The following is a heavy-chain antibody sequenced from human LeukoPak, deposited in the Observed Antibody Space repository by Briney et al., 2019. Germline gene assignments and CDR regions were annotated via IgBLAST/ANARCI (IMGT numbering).Heavy chain of an antibody. Sequence: SETLSLTCAVYGGSFSGYYWSWIRQPPGKGLEWIGEINHSGSTNYNPSLKSRVTISVDTSKNQFSRKLSSVTAADTAVYYCARGGRGITIFGVVNRGTFAYWGQGTLVTVSS. CDR3: ARGGRGITIFGVVNRGTFAY. CDR1: GGSFSGYY. D-gene: IGHD3-3*01. V-gene: IGHV4-34*01. J-gene: IGHJ4*02. CDR2: INHSGST.